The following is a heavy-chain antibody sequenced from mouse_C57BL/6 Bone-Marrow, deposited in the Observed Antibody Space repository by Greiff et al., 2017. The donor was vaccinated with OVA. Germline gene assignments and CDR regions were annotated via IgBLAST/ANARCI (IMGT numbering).Heavy chain of an antibody. V-gene: IGHV1-4*01. CDR2: INPSSGYT. J-gene: IGHJ1*03. D-gene: IGHD2-14*01. CDR3: ARVGGYNWYFDV. Sequence: VQLQESGAELARPGASVKMSCKASGYTFTSYTMHWVKQRPGQGLEWIGYINPSSGYTKYNQKFKDKATLTAAKSSSTAYMQLSSLTSEDSAVYYCARVGGYNWYFDVWGTGTTVTVSS. CDR1: GYTFTSYT.